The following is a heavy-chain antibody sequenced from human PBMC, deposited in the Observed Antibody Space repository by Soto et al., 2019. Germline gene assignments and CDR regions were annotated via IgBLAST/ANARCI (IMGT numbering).Heavy chain of an antibody. CDR3: ARVREPHLDHYGLDV. CDR1: GFTFNVYG. Sequence: QVQLVQSGAEVKNPGSSVKVSCKTSGFTFNVYGIHWVRQAPGQGLEWMGGPIPFYDEPYYAQKFQGRVTITADKSTTTVHLELSSLRSDDTAVYFCARVREPHLDHYGLDVWGQGTTVTVS. V-gene: IGHV1-69*06. CDR2: PIPFYDEP. D-gene: IGHD1-1*01. J-gene: IGHJ6*02.